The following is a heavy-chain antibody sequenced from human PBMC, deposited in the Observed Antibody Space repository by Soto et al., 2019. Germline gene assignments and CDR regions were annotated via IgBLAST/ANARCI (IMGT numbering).Heavy chain of an antibody. CDR2: ISYDGSNK. J-gene: IGHJ6*03. V-gene: IGHV3-30-3*02. Sequence: GGSLRLSCAASGFTFSSYAMHWVRQAPGKGLEWVAVISYDGSNKYYADSVKGRFTISRDNSKNTLFLQMNSLRAEDTALYYCAKRPGYYMGVWGKGTPVTVSS. CDR1: GFTFSSYA. CDR3: AKRPGYYMGV.